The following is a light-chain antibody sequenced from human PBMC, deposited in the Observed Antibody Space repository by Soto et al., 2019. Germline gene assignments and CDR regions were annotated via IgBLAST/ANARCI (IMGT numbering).Light chain of an antibody. CDR1: QSVSSSY. CDR3: KQYGSSPRT. V-gene: IGKV3-20*01. J-gene: IGKJ2*01. CDR2: GES. Sequence: EIVLTQSPGTLSLSPGERATLSCRASQSVSSSYLAWYQQKPGQAPRLLIYGESSRATGITDRFSGSGYGTDFTLTISRLEPEDFAVYYCKQYGSSPRTFGQGTKLEIK.